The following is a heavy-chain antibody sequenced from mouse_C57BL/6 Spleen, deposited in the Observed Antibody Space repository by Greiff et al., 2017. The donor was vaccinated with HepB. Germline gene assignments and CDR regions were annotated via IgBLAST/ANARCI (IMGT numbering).Heavy chain of an antibody. CDR1: GYSITSGYY. V-gene: IGHV3-6*01. Sequence: EVKVEESGPGLVKPSQSLSLTCSVTGYSITSGYYWNWIRQFPGNKLEWMGYISYDGSNNYNPSLKNRISITRDTSKNQFFLKLNSVTTEDTATYYCARGATMITTEYYFDYWGQGTTLTVSS. CDR3: ARGATMITTEYYFDY. D-gene: IGHD2-4*01. CDR2: ISYDGSN. J-gene: IGHJ2*01.